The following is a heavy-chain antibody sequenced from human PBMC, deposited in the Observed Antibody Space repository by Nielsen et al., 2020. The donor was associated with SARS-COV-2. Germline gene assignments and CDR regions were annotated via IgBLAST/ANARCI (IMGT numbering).Heavy chain of an antibody. D-gene: IGHD3-10*01. CDR3: TTGGITMVRGVMQY. V-gene: IGHV3-23*01. Sequence: GGSLRLSCAASGFTFDNYAMTWVRQAPGKGLEWVSVIKRSGGSTYYADSVKGRFTISRDNSRNTLYLQMNSLRVEDTAVYYCTTGGITMVRGVMQYWGQGTLATVSP. J-gene: IGHJ1*01. CDR2: IKRSGGST. CDR1: GFTFDNYA.